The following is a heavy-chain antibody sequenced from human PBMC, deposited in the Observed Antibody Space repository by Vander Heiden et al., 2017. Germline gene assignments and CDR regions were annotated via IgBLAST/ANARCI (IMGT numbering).Heavy chain of an antibody. Sequence: EVQLVESGGGLVKPGGSMRTSWAASGLTFRSYSMNWFRQARGKGCAWVSSISRSSSYIYYGESVKGRSTSARDNAKTSLYLQRNRVRSEASAVLYCARFEVASYDDSGTGSGGMDVWCQGTTVTVFS. J-gene: IGHJ6*02. CDR2: ISRSSSYI. CDR1: GLTFRSYS. V-gene: IGHV3-21*01. CDR3: ARFEVASYDDSGTGSGGMDV. D-gene: IGHD3-9*01.